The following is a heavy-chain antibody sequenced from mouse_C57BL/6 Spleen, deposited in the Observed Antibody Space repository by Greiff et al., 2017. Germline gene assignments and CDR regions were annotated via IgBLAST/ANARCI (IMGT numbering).Heavy chain of an antibody. V-gene: IGHV1-15*01. Sequence: VQLQQSGAELVRPGASVTLSCKASGYTFTDYEMHWVKQTPVHGLEWIGAIDPETGGTAYNQKFKGKAILTADKSSSTAYMELRSLTSEDSAVYYCTRIPSGSSLYFDYWGQGTTRTVSS. CDR2: IDPETGGT. CDR1: GYTFTDYE. D-gene: IGHD1-1*01. J-gene: IGHJ2*01. CDR3: TRIPSGSSLYFDY.